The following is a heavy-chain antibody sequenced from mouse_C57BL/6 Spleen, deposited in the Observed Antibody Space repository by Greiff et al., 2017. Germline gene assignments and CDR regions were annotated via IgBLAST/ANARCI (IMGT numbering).Heavy chain of an antibody. CDR1: GYAFTNYL. CDR2: INPGSGGT. V-gene: IGHV1-54*01. CDR3: ARGHYYGSSPYAMDY. J-gene: IGHJ4*01. Sequence: QVQLKESGAELVRPGTSVKVSCKASGYAFTNYLIEWVKQRPGQGLEWIGVINPGSGGTNYNEKFKGKATLTADKSSSTAYMQLSSLTSEDSAVYFCARGHYYGSSPYAMDYWGQGTSVTVSS. D-gene: IGHD1-1*01.